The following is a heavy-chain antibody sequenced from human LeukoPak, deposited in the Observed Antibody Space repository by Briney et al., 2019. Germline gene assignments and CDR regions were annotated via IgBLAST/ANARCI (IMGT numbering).Heavy chain of an antibody. Sequence: ASVKVSCKVSGYSLNELSMHWVRQAPGQGLEWMGWINTNTGNPTYAQGFTGRFVFSLDTSVSTAYLQISSLKAEDTAVYYCARSRYDGDAYDIWGHGTMVTVSS. CDR2: INTNTGNP. CDR3: ARSRYDGDAYDI. V-gene: IGHV7-4-1*02. D-gene: IGHD3-16*01. CDR1: GYSLNELS. J-gene: IGHJ3*02.